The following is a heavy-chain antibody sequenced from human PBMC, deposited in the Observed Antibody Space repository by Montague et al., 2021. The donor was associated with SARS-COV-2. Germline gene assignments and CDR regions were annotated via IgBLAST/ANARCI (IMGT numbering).Heavy chain of an antibody. CDR3: ARGAPGY. Sequence: SETLSTCAVYGGSFSDYHWTWIRQSPGEGLEWIGQINYGGSTKYNPSLKSRVTISIDTSKNQFSLKLTSVTAADTAVYYCARGAPGYWGQGTLVTVSS. CDR2: INYGGST. CDR1: GGSFSDYH. V-gene: IGHV4-34*01. D-gene: IGHD1-1*01. J-gene: IGHJ4*02.